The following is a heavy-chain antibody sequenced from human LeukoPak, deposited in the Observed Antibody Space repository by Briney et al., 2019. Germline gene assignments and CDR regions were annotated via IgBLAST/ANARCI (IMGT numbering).Heavy chain of an antibody. J-gene: IGHJ3*02. Sequence: PGGSLRLSCAASGFTFSSYAMSWVRQAPGKGLEWVSAISGSGGSTYYADSVKGRFTISRDNAKNSLYLQMNSLRAEDTAVYYCARDEDAFDIWGQGTMVTVSS. CDR2: ISGSGGST. CDR3: ARDEDAFDI. CDR1: GFTFSSYA. V-gene: IGHV3-23*01.